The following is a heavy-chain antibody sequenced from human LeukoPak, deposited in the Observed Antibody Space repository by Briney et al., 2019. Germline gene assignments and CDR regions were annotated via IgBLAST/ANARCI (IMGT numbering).Heavy chain of an antibody. CDR3: AKDQDVATTATFDY. V-gene: IGHV3-33*06. CDR1: GFTFSSYS. CDR2: IWYDGSNK. Sequence: PGGSLRLSCAASGFTFSSYSMHWVRQALGKGLEWVAVIWYDGSNKYYADSVKGRFTISRDNSKNTLYLQMNSLRAEDTAVYYCAKDQDVATTATFDYWGQGTLVTVSS. J-gene: IGHJ4*02. D-gene: IGHD5-12*01.